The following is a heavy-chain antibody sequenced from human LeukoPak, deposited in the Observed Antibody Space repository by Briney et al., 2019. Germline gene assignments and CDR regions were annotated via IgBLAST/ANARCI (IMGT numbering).Heavy chain of an antibody. Sequence: SVKVSCKASGGTFSSYTISWVRQAPGQGLEWMGRIIPILGIANYAQKFQGRVTITADKSTSTAYVELSSLRSEDTAVYYCARVRVYSSGWYGVSWFDPWGQGTLVTVSS. V-gene: IGHV1-69*02. CDR2: IIPILGIA. CDR1: GGTFSSYT. D-gene: IGHD6-19*01. CDR3: ARVRVYSSGWYGVSWFDP. J-gene: IGHJ5*02.